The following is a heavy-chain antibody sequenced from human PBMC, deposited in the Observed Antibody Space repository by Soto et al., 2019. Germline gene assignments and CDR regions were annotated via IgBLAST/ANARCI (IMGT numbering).Heavy chain of an antibody. J-gene: IGHJ6*02. D-gene: IGHD3-10*01. CDR1: GFTFIDYA. Sequence: PGGSLRLSCAASGFTFIDYAMSWIRQAPGKGLEWVSYISSSGSTIYYADSVKGRFTISRDNAKNSLYLQMNSLRAEDTAVYYCARSLGEDYYYGMDVWGQGTTVTVSS. CDR2: ISSSGSTI. CDR3: ARSLGEDYYYGMDV. V-gene: IGHV3-11*01.